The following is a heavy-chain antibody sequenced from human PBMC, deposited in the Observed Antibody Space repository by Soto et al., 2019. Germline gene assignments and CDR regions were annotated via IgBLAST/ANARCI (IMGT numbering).Heavy chain of an antibody. Sequence: SETLSLTCTVSGGSVSSESHYWSWIRQTPGKGLEGIGYIYYTGSTNYNPSLKGRVTMSVDTSRAQVSLRLRSVTRADKAVCYCARDQYDFRSGCYYYAMELWGQGTKVTVYS. CDR3: ARDQYDFRSGCYYYAMEL. CDR1: GGSVSSESHY. V-gene: IGHV4-61*01. D-gene: IGHD3-3*01. CDR2: IYYTGST. J-gene: IGHJ6*02.